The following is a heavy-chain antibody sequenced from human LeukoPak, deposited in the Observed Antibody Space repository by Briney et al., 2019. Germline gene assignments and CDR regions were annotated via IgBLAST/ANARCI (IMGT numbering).Heavy chain of an antibody. CDR3: ARTYSGSFVAAFDI. CDR2: IYTSGST. V-gene: IGHV4-4*07. CDR1: GGSISSYY. D-gene: IGHD1-26*01. Sequence: SETLSLTCTVSGGSISSYYWSWIRQPAGKGLEWIGRIYTSGSTNYNPSLKSRVTMSVDTSKNQFSLKLSSVTAADTAVYYCARTYSGSFVAAFDIWGQGTMVTVSS. J-gene: IGHJ3*02.